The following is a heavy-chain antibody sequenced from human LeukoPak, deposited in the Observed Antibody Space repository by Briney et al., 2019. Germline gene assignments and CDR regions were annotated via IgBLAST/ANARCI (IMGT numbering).Heavy chain of an antibody. Sequence: GGSLRLSCAASGFTFSSYWMHWVRQAPGKGLEWLANIKQDGSAIYYLDSVKGRFTISRDNAKNSLYLQMNSLRVDDTAVYYCARKGLGDYWGQGTLVTVSS. D-gene: IGHD3/OR15-3a*01. CDR1: GFTFSSYW. V-gene: IGHV3-7*01. CDR3: ARKGLGDY. J-gene: IGHJ4*02. CDR2: IKQDGSAI.